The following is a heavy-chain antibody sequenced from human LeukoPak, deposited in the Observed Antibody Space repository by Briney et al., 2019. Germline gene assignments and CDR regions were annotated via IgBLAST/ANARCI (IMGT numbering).Heavy chain of an antibody. D-gene: IGHD2/OR15-2a*01. V-gene: IGHV3-7*03. CDR2: IKQDGSEE. CDR1: GFTFSRYW. CDR3: ARGQIEGPSNFDN. Sequence: GGSLRLSCAASGFTFSRYWMTWVRQAPGKGPEWVANIKQDGSEEYYVDSVKGRFTISRDNAKNSLYLQMNSLRAEDTAIYYCARGQIEGPSNFDNWVQRTLVIV. J-gene: IGHJ4*02.